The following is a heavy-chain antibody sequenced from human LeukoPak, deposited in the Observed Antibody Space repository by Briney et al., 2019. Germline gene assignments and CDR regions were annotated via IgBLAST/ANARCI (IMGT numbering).Heavy chain of an antibody. J-gene: IGHJ3*02. CDR3: ARAGGHYNWNFGDAIDI. CDR2: IKQDGSEK. V-gene: IGHV3-7*01. D-gene: IGHD1-20*01. Sequence: PGGSLRLSCAASGFTFSSYWMSWVRQAPGKGLEWVANIKQDGSEKYYVDSVKGRFTISRDNAKNSLYLQMNSLRAEDTAVYYCARAGGHYNWNFGDAIDIWGLGTMVTVSS. CDR1: GFTFSSYW.